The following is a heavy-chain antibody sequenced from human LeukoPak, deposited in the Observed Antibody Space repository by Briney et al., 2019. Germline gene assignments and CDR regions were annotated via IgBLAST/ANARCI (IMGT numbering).Heavy chain of an antibody. CDR3: AKTNYYDTTDDKPYTTHFDY. V-gene: IGHV6-1*01. J-gene: IGHJ4*02. Sequence: SQTLSLTCAISGDSVSSNSAAWNWIRQSPSRGLEWLGRTYYRSKWYNDYAVSVKSRITINPDTSKNQFSLQLNSVTPEDTAMYYCAKTNYYDTTDDKPYTTHFDYWGQGALVTVSS. CDR2: TYYRSKWYN. CDR1: GDSVSSNSAA. D-gene: IGHD3-22*01.